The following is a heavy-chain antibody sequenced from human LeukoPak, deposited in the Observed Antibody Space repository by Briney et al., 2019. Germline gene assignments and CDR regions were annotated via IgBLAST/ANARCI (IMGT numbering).Heavy chain of an antibody. CDR2: INAGNGNT. V-gene: IGHV1-3*01. D-gene: IGHD3-9*01. J-gene: IGHJ3*02. CDR3: ARDNPTIFSGYAFDI. CDR1: GYTFTSYA. Sequence: ASVKVSCKASGYTFTSYAMHWVRQAPGQRLEWMGWINAGNGNTKYSQEFQGRVTMTRDTSISTAYMELSRLRSDDTAVYYCARDNPTIFSGYAFDIWGQGTMVTVSS.